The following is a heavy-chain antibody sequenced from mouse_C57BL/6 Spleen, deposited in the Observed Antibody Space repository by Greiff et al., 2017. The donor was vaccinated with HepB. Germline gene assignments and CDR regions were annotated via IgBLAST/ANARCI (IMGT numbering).Heavy chain of an antibody. J-gene: IGHJ4*01. V-gene: IGHV1-82*01. CDR3: ARWDMDY. CDR2: IYPGDGDT. D-gene: IGHD4-1*01. CDR1: GYAFSSSW. Sequence: VQLQQSGPELVKPGASVKISCKASGYAFSSSWMNWVKQRPGKGLEWIGRIYPGDGDTNYNGKFKGKATLTADKSSSTAYMQLSSLTSEDSAVYFCARWDMDYWGQGTSVTVSS.